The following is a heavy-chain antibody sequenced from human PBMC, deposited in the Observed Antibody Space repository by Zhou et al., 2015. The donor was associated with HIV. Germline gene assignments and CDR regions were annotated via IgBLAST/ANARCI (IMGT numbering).Heavy chain of an antibody. J-gene: IGHJ5*02. CDR3: ARAYCSSANCYWSRLNWFDP. V-gene: IGHV1-8*01. D-gene: IGHD2-2*01. CDR2: MDPKNGQT. Sequence: QVQLLQSGAEVKNPGASVKVSCKASGYTFATYDINWVRQAPGQGLEWMGWMDPKNGQTGLAQKFRDRIALTFFRNTSINTLYMELSGLTFDDTAVYYCARAYCSSANCYWSRLNWFDPWGQGTLVTVSS. CDR1: GYTFATYD.